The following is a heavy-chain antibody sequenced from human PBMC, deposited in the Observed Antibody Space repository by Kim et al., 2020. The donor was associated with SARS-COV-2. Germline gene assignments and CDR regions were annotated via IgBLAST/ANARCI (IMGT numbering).Heavy chain of an antibody. J-gene: IGHJ4*02. Sequence: GGSLRLSCAASGFTSSSYGMHWVRQAPGKGLEWVAVIWYDGSNKYYADSVKGRFTISRDNSKNTLYLQMNSLRAEDTAVYYCARDPEGVATFAGLDYWGQGTLVTVSS. CDR1: GFTSSSYG. CDR2: IWYDGSNK. V-gene: IGHV3-33*01. CDR3: ARDPEGVATFAGLDY. D-gene: IGHD5-12*01.